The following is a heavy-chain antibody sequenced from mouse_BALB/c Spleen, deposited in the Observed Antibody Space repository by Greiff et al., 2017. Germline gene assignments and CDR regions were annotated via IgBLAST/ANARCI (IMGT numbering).Heavy chain of an antibody. CDR2: ISSGGST. CDR3: ARGGVITGFDY. Sequence: EVKVVESGGGLVKPGGSLKLSCAASGFTFSSYAMSWVRQTPEKRLEWVASISSGGSTYYPDSVKGRFTITRDNARNILYLQMSSLRSEDTAMYYCARGGVITGFDYWGQGTTVTVSS. D-gene: IGHD2-4*01. CDR1: GFTFSSYA. V-gene: IGHV5-6-5*01. J-gene: IGHJ2*01.